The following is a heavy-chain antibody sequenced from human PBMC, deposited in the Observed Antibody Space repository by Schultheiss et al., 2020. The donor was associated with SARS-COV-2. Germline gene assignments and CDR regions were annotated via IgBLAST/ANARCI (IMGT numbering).Heavy chain of an antibody. CDR3: ARDGGGYYYFDY. CDR1: GGSISSYY. V-gene: IGHV4-59*01. J-gene: IGHJ4*02. D-gene: IGHD3-22*01. CDR2: IYYSGST. Sequence: SETLSLTCTVSGGSISSYYWSWIRQPPGKGLEWIGYIYYSGSTNYNPSLKSRVTISVDTSKNQFSLKLSSVTAADTAVYYCARDGGGYYYFDYWGQGTLVTVSS.